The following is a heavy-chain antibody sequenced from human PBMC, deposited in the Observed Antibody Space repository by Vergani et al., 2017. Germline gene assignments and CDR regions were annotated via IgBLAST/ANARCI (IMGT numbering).Heavy chain of an antibody. CDR1: FDSRRNLY. J-gene: IGHJ5*02. CDR3: ASDTHSGQRADR. CDR2: IHYSENT. V-gene: IGHV4-59*11. Sequence: QVQLQESGPGLVKSSETLSLTCSVSFDSRRNLYCNWIRQPPGKGLEWIGSIHYSENTNYNPSLKTRVTISVDTSKNQFSLTLTSVTAADTAVYYCASDTHSGQRADRWGQGILVTVTS. D-gene: IGHD6-19*01.